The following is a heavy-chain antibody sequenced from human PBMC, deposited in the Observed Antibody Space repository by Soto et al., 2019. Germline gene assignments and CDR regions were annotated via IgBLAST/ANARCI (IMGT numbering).Heavy chain of an antibody. CDR2: FYQSGST. D-gene: IGHD3-22*01. Sequence: SETLSLTCNVSGGSISSGSYFWGWIRQPPGKGLEWIGSFYQSGSTYSNPSLKRRVTISVDTSKNQFSLRLSSVTAADTAVYYCAGLREISSGYSVFWGQGTLVTVSS. V-gene: IGHV4-39*01. J-gene: IGHJ4*02. CDR3: AGLREISSGYSVF. CDR1: GGSISSGSYF.